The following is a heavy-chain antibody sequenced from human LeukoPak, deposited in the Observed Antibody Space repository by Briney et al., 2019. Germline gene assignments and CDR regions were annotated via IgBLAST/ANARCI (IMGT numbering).Heavy chain of an antibody. V-gene: IGHV3-7*01. D-gene: IGHD2-21*02. CDR1: GFTFNRCW. CDR2: INPDGRDT. J-gene: IGHJ1*01. Sequence: GGSLRLSCVVSGFTFNRCWMNWVRQAPGEGLEWVAHINPDGRDTYYVDSVKGRFTTSRDNAQNSMYLQMNSLRVEDTAVYYCTSWGDTTAEYFQRWGQGTLVTVSS. CDR3: TSWGDTTAEYFQR.